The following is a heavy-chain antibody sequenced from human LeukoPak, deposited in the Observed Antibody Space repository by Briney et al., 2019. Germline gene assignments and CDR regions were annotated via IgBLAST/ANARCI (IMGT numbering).Heavy chain of an antibody. Sequence: SETLSLTCTASGGPISSYYWSWIRQPPGKGLEWLGYIYYSGSTNYNPSLKSRVTISVDTSKNQFSLKLSSVAAADTAVYYCARYQGDGYNFWAFDIWGQGTMVTVSS. J-gene: IGHJ3*02. V-gene: IGHV4-59*01. CDR3: ARYQGDGYNFWAFDI. CDR2: IYYSGST. CDR1: GGPISSYY. D-gene: IGHD5-24*01.